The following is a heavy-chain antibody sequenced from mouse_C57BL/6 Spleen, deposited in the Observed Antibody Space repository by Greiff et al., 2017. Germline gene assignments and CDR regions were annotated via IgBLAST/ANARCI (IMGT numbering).Heavy chain of an antibody. CDR1: GYTFTSYW. D-gene: IGHD1-2*01. Sequence: QVQLQQPGAELVKPGASVKLSCKASGYTFTSYWMHWVKQRPGQGLEWIGMIHPNSGSTNYNEKFKSKATLTVDKSSSTAYMQLSSLTSEDSAVYYCAKPSITTDFDYWGQGTTLTVSS. CDR2: IHPNSGST. CDR3: AKPSITTDFDY. J-gene: IGHJ2*01. V-gene: IGHV1-64*01.